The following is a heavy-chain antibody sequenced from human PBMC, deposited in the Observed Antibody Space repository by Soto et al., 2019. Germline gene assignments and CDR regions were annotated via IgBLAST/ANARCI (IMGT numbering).Heavy chain of an antibody. D-gene: IGHD2-8*01. J-gene: IGHJ3*02. Sequence: QVQLVQSGAEVKKPGSSVKVSCKASGDTFTNYVINWVRQAPGQGLEWMGGFIHIFDAANYAQNFRGRVTSTADESTSTAYMELSGLRSEDTAMYYCARKAESYGFDIWGQGTLVTVSS. V-gene: IGHV1-69*01. CDR3: ARKAESYGFDI. CDR2: FIHIFDAA. CDR1: GDTFTNYV.